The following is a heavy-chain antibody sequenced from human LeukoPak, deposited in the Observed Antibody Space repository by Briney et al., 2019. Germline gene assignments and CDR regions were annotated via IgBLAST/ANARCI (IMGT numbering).Heavy chain of an antibody. D-gene: IGHD2-15*01. Sequence: PGGSLRLSCAASGFTFRNYWMGWVRQAPGKGLEWVANTKPDGTAEYHADSVRGRFTTSRDIANNFLYLQMNSLRGEDTAVYYCARDGGLHTNFDYWGQGTLVTVSS. CDR2: TKPDGTAE. CDR1: GFTFRNYW. J-gene: IGHJ4*02. CDR3: ARDGGLHTNFDY. V-gene: IGHV3-7*01.